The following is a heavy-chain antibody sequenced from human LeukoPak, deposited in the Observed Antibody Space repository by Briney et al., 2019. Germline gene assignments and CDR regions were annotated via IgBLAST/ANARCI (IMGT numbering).Heavy chain of an antibody. J-gene: IGHJ6*02. CDR2: INSDGSST. D-gene: IGHD6-6*01. CDR1: GLTFSSYW. V-gene: IGHV3-74*01. CDR3: ARAGVPRSANMDV. Sequence: HPGGSLRLSCAASGLTFSSYWMHWVRQAPGKGLVWVSRINSDGSSTSYADSVKGRFTISRDNAKNTLYLQMNSLRAEDTAVYYCARAGVPRSANMDVWGQGTTVTVSS.